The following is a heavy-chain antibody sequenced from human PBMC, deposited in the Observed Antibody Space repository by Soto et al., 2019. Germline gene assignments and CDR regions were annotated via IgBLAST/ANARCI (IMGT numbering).Heavy chain of an antibody. CDR2: FHYSGST. Sequence: TLSLTCTVSGGSISSRDSYWGWIRQPPGKGLEWIGSFHYSGSTYYNPSLKSRVTISVDTSKNQLSLRVTSVTAADTAVYYCARGFGRSHFDYWGQGTLVTVSS. J-gene: IGHJ4*02. V-gene: IGHV4-39*01. CDR1: GGSISSRDSY. D-gene: IGHD3-16*01. CDR3: ARGFGRSHFDY.